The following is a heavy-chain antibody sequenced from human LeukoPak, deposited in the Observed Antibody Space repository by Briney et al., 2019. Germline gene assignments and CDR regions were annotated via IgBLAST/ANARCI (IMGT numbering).Heavy chain of an antibody. CDR3: AKGWPVAGTGGPGGTFDY. J-gene: IGHJ4*02. CDR1: GFTFSSYA. V-gene: IGHV3-23*01. CDR2: ISAGGGST. D-gene: IGHD6-19*01. Sequence: RGSLRLSCAASGFTFSSYAMSWVRQAPGKGLEWVSAISAGGGSTYYADSVKGRFTISRDNSKNTLYLQMNSLRPEDTATHYWAKGWPVAGTGGPGGTFDYWGQGTLVTVYS.